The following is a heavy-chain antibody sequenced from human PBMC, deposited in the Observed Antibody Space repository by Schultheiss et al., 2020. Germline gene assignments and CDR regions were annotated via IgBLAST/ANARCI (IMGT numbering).Heavy chain of an antibody. J-gene: IGHJ6*02. CDR1: GYSISSGYY. Sequence: SETLSLTCAVSGYSISSGYYWAWIRQPPGKGLEWIGEINHSGSTNYNPSLKSRVTISVDTSKNQFSLKLSSVTAADTAVYYCARAGYSSGWYSYYYYYYGMDYWGQGTLVTVSS. CDR2: INHSGST. V-gene: IGHV4-38-2*01. CDR3: ARAGYSSGWYSYYYYYYGMDY. D-gene: IGHD6-19*01.